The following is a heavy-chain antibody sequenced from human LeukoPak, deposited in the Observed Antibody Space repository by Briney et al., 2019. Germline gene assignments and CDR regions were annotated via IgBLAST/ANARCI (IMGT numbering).Heavy chain of an antibody. Sequence: IPSETLSLTCTISGVSISSYYWSWVRQPPGKGLEWIGYIYYSGSTNYNPSLKSRVTISVDTSKNQFSLKLSSVTAADTAVYYCASMRQLVHFGYWGQGTLVSVSS. V-gene: IGHV4-59*01. CDR1: GVSISSYY. CDR2: IYYSGST. J-gene: IGHJ4*02. CDR3: ASMRQLVHFGY. D-gene: IGHD6-6*01.